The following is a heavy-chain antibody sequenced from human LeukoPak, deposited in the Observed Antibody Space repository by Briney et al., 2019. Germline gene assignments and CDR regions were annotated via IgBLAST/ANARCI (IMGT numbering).Heavy chain of an antibody. CDR2: ISGSGGST. CDR1: GFTFSSYA. Sequence: GGSLRLSCAASGFTFSSYAMSWVRQAPGKGLEWVSAISGSGGSTYYADSVKGRFIISRDNSKNTLYLQMNSLRAEDTAVYYCAKAPSAVAGTPYYFDYWGQGTLVTVSS. D-gene: IGHD6-19*01. J-gene: IGHJ4*02. V-gene: IGHV3-23*01. CDR3: AKAPSAVAGTPYYFDY.